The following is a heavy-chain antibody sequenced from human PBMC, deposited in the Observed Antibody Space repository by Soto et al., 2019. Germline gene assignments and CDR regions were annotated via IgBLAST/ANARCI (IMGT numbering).Heavy chain of an antibody. CDR3: ARACDGCAGELAWGPNVSDRHRYFDL. J-gene: IGHJ2*01. V-gene: IGHV3-53*04. Sequence: EVLLVESGGAVVQPGGSLSLSCAASGFAVSSNCMSWVRQAPGTGLERVSLIYSDDSVYYADSVKGRFSSSRQTSINTLELQLSRVRADDSAVYSCARACDGCAGELAWGPNVSDRHRYFDLWGRATLVTVSS. CDR1: GFAVSSNC. D-gene: IGHD3-10*01. CDR2: IYSDDSV.